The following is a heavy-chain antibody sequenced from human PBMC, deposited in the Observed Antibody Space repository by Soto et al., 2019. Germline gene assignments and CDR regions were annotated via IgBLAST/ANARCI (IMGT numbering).Heavy chain of an antibody. D-gene: IGHD3-22*01. V-gene: IGHV1-69*13. J-gene: IGHJ5*02. Sequence: SVKVSCKASGGTFSSYAISWVRQAPGQGLEWMGGIIPIFGTANYAQKFQGRVTITADESTSTAYMELRSLRSEDTAVYYCARDLNYYDSSGYYHWGQGTRVTVSS. CDR3: ARDLNYYDSSGYYH. CDR1: GGTFSSYA. CDR2: IIPIFGTA.